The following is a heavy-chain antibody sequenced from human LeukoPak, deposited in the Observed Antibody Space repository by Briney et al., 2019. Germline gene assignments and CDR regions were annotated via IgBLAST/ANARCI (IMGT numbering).Heavy chain of an antibody. CDR1: GFTFSSYA. CDR3: AKKSRSIAVAGTAWYFDL. CDR2: ISGSGGST. J-gene: IGHJ2*01. V-gene: IGHV3-23*01. Sequence: GGSLRLSCAASGFTFSSYAMSWVRQAPGKGLEWVSAISGSGGSTYYADSVKGRFTISRDNSKNTLYLQMNSLRAEGTAVYYYAKKSRSIAVAGTAWYFDLWGRGTLVTVSS. D-gene: IGHD6-19*01.